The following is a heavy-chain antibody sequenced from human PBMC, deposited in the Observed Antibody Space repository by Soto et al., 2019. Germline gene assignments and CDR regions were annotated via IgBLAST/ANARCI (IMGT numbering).Heavy chain of an antibody. CDR1: GFTFTNAW. D-gene: IGHD3-10*01. V-gene: IGHV3-15*07. CDR2: IQSKTDGATT. CDR3: ITSNYYVSGTYPQAPFDY. Sequence: EAHLLKSGGGLVKPGGSLRLSCAASGFTFTNAWMTWIRQVPGTGLEWVDRIQSKTDGATTDHAAHVKGRFTISREESKNTFDLDMNSLKTEDTALYYCITSNYYVSGTYPQAPFDYWGPGTLVTVSS. J-gene: IGHJ4*02.